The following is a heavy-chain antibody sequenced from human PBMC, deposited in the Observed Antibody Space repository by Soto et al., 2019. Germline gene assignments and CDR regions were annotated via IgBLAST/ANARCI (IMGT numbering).Heavy chain of an antibody. V-gene: IGHV1-3*01. J-gene: IGHJ4*02. CDR3: ASRLDYISGLNY. CDR2: INAGSGNT. D-gene: IGHD6-19*01. CDR1: GYTFTNSA. Sequence: QVYLVQSGAEVKKPGASVKVSCKASGYTFTNSAMHWVRQAPGQRLEWMGWINAGSGNTEYSQKFQGRVTITRDTSASTAYMELSSLRSEDTAVYYCASRLDYISGLNYWGQGTPVTVSS.